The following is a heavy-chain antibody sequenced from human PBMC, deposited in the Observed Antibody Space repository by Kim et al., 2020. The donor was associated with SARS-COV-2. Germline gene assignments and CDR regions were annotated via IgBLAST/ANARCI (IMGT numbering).Heavy chain of an antibody. J-gene: IGHJ4*02. D-gene: IGHD5-12*01. V-gene: IGHV4-59*08. CDR2: IYYSGST. CDR3: AGFEGPGPAGATDY. CDR1: GGSISSYY. Sequence: SETLSRTCTVPGGSISSYYWSWIRQPPGKGLEWIGYIYYSGSTNYNPSLKSRVTISVDTSKNQFSLKLSSVTAADTAVYYCAGFEGPGPAGATDYWGQGTLVTVPS.